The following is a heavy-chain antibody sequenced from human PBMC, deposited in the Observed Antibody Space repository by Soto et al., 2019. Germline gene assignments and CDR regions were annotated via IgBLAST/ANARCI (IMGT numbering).Heavy chain of an antibody. J-gene: IGHJ4*02. D-gene: IGHD3-22*01. Sequence: GGSLRLSCAASGFTVSSNYMSWVRQAPGKGLEWVSVIYSGGSTYYADSVKGRFTISRDNSKNTLYPQMNSLRAEDTAVYYCARFYYDSSGYYRHFDYWGQGTLVTVSS. CDR1: GFTVSSNY. CDR3: ARFYYDSSGYYRHFDY. CDR2: IYSGGST. V-gene: IGHV3-53*01.